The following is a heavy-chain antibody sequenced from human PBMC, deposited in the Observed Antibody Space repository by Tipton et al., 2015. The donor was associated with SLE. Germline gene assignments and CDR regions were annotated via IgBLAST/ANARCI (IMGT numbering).Heavy chain of an antibody. V-gene: IGHV4-59*11. Sequence: TLSLTCTVSGGSISSHYWSWIRQPPGKGLEWIGYIYYSGSTYYNPSLKSRVTISVDTSKNQFSLKLSSVTAADTAVYYCARGLFVVVTAIGYFDYWGQGTLVTVSS. CDR2: IYYSGST. J-gene: IGHJ4*02. CDR1: GGSISSHY. D-gene: IGHD2-21*02. CDR3: ARGLFVVVTAIGYFDY.